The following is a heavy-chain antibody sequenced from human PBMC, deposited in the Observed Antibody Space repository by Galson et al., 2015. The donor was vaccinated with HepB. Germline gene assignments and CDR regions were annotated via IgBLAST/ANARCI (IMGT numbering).Heavy chain of an antibody. J-gene: IGHJ4*02. Sequence: LSLTCAVYGGSFSGYYWSWIRQPPGKGLEWIGEINHSGSTNYNPSLKSRVTISVDTSKNQFSLKLSSVTAADTAVYYCARVVALWSNSGSANLDYWGQGTLVTVSS. V-gene: IGHV4-34*01. CDR1: GGSFSGYY. CDR2: INHSGST. CDR3: ARVVALWSNSGSANLDY. D-gene: IGHD6-19*01.